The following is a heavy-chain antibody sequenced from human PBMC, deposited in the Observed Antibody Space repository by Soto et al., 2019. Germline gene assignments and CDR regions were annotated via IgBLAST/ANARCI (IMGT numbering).Heavy chain of an antibody. J-gene: IGHJ3*02. D-gene: IGHD7-27*01. CDR1: GYSFTSYW. CDR3: ARTGTRLLDAFDI. CDR2: IYPGDSDT. V-gene: IGHV5-51*01. Sequence: RGESLKISCKGSGYSFTSYWIGWVRQMPGKGLEWMGIIYPGDSDTRYSPSFQGQVTISADKSISTAYLQWSSLKASNTAMYYCARTGTRLLDAFDIWGQGTMVTVSS.